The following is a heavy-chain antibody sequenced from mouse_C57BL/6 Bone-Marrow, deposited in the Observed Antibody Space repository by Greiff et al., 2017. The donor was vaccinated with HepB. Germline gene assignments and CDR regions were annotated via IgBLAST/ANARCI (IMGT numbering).Heavy chain of an antibody. D-gene: IGHD3-2*02. CDR3: ARDSSGYGFAY. V-gene: IGHV5-4*01. CDR1: GFTFSSYA. CDR2: ISDGGSYT. Sequence: EVKLMESGGGLVKPGGSLKLSCAASGFTFSSYAMSWVRQTPEKRLEWVATISDGGSYTYYPDNVKGRFTIYRDNAKNNLYLQMSHLKSEDTAMYYCARDSSGYGFAYWGQGTLVTVSA. J-gene: IGHJ3*01.